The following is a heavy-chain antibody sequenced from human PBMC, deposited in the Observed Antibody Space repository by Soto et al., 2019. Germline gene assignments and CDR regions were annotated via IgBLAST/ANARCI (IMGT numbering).Heavy chain of an antibody. CDR3: ARQRTTVVTQAYSDH. Sequence: SETLSLTCIVSGESISSSSYYWGWIRQPPGKGLEWIGSIYYSGRTYYNPSFKSRVTISIDTSKNQFSLKLSSVTATDTAVYYCARQRTTVVTQAYSDHWGQGALVTVSS. CDR1: GESISSSSYY. D-gene: IGHD2-21*02. J-gene: IGHJ4*02. V-gene: IGHV4-39*01. CDR2: IYYSGRT.